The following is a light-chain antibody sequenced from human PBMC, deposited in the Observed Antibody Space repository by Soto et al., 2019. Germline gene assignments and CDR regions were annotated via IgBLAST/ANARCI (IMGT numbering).Light chain of an antibody. CDR3: AARDDSLSGVV. CDR1: SSNIGSNY. CDR2: RNN. J-gene: IGLJ2*01. V-gene: IGLV1-47*01. Sequence: QSVLTQPPSASGTPGQRVTISCSGSSSNIGSNYVFWYQQLPGTAPKLLIYRNNQRPSGVPDRFSGSQSGTSASLAISGLRSEDEADYYCAARDDSLSGVVFGGGTKLTVL.